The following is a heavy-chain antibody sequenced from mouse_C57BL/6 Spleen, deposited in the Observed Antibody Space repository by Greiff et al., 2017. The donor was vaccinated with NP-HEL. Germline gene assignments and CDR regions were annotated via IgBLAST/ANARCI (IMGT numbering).Heavy chain of an antibody. CDR3: ASKPGGNYGYFDY. V-gene: IGHV1-52*01. CDR1: GYTFTSYW. Sequence: QVQLQQPGAELVRPGSSVKLSCKASGYTFTSYWMHWVKQRPIQGLEWIGNIDPSDSETHYNQKFKDKATLTVDKSSSTAYMQLSSLTSEDSAVYYCASKPGGNYGYFDYWGQGTTLTVSS. D-gene: IGHD2-1*01. J-gene: IGHJ2*01. CDR2: IDPSDSET.